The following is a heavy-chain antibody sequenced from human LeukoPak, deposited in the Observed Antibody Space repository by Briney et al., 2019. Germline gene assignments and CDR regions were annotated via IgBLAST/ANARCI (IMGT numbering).Heavy chain of an antibody. CDR1: GFTFSSYT. CDR3: AKRNSGWNFDY. V-gene: IGHV3-23*01. J-gene: IGHJ4*02. Sequence: GGSLRLSCAASGFTFSSYTITRVRQAPGKGLEWVSSISGSGGSTYYADSVKGRFTISRDNSKNTLFLQMNSLRAEDTAIYYCAKRNSGWNFDYWGQGTLVTVSS. D-gene: IGHD6-19*01. CDR2: ISGSGGST.